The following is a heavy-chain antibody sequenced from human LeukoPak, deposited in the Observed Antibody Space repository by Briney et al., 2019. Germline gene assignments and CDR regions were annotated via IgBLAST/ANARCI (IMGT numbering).Heavy chain of an antibody. CDR2: INPNSGGT. J-gene: IGHJ5*02. V-gene: IGHV1-2*06. Sequence: ASVKVSCKASGYTLTAYYIYWVRQAPGQGLEWMGRINPNSGGTDYAQNFQGRVTMTRDTSISTAYMELSRLRSDDTAVYYCARGYCSGGTCYLVENWLDPWGQGTLVTVSS. CDR1: GYTLTAYY. CDR3: ARGYCSGGTCYLVENWLDP. D-gene: IGHD2-15*01.